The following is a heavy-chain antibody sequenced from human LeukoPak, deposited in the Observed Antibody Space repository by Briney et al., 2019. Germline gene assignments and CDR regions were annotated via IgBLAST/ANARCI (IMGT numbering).Heavy chain of an antibody. J-gene: IGHJ6*03. V-gene: IGHV3-23*01. D-gene: IGHD2-8*01. CDR2: FSGSGGTT. CDR1: GLTFSGYT. Sequence: PGGSLRLSCVASGLTFSGYTMNWVRQAPGRGLEWVSGFSGSGGTTYYADSVKGRFTISRDNSKNTLYLQMNSLRAEDTAVYYCANGNRCTSPNCLGYYYFYMDVWGKGTTVTVSS. CDR3: ANGNRCTSPNCLGYYYFYMDV.